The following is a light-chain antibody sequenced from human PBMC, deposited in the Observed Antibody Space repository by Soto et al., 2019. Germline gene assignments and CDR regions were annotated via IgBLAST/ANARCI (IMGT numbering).Light chain of an antibody. CDR3: QQYHNWPIT. CDR1: QSVSSN. J-gene: IGKJ5*01. CDR2: DAS. V-gene: IGKV3-15*01. Sequence: EIVMTQSPATLSVSPGERATLSCRASQSVSSNLAWHQQKPGQAPRILMYDASTRATGIPDRFSGSGSGTEFTLTISRLQSEDFAVYYCQQYHNWPITFGQGTRLEI.